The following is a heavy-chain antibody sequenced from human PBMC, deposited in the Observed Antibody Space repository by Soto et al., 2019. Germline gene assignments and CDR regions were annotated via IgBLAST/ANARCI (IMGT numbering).Heavy chain of an antibody. V-gene: IGHV3-23*01. CDR1: GFTFSSYA. CDR3: ARRITMVRGYHYSFDP. J-gene: IGHJ5*02. D-gene: IGHD3-10*01. CDR2: ISGSGGST. Sequence: PGGSLRLSCAASGFTFSSYAMSWVRQAPGKGLEWVSAISGSGGSTYYADSVKGRFTISRDNSKNTLYLQMNSLRAEDTAVYYCARRITMVRGYHYSFDPWGQGTLVTVSS.